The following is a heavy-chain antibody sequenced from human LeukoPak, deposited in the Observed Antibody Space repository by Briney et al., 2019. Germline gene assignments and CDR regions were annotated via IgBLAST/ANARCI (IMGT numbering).Heavy chain of an antibody. CDR3: ARSYDSSGYYYPVLDY. D-gene: IGHD3-22*01. J-gene: IGHJ4*02. Sequence: SQTLSLTCALSGDSVSSNSAAWNWIRQSPSRGLEWLGRTYYRSKWYNDYAVSVKSRITINPDTSKNQFSLQLNSVTPEDTAVYYCARSYDSSGYYYPVLDYWGQGTLVTVSS. CDR2: TYYRSKWYN. CDR1: GDSVSSNSAA. V-gene: IGHV6-1*01.